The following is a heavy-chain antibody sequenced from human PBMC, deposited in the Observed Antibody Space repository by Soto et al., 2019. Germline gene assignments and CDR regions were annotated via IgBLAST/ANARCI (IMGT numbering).Heavy chain of an antibody. CDR2: INPSGGST. CDR3: ARMVCSTGCYGSLYYYYGMDV. Sequence: ASVKVSCKASGYTFTSYYMHWVRQAPGQGLEWMGIINPSGGSTSYAQKFQGRVTMTRDTSTSTVYMELSSLRSEDTAVYYCARMVCSTGCYGSLYYYYGMDVWGQGTTVTVSS. CDR1: GYTFTSYY. V-gene: IGHV1-46*01. J-gene: IGHJ6*02. D-gene: IGHD2-2*01.